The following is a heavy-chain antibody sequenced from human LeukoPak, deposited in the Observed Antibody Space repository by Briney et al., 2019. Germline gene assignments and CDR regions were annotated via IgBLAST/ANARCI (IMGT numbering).Heavy chain of an antibody. Sequence: GGSLRLSCAASGFTFSDYYMSWIRQAPGKGLEWVSYISSSGSTIYYADSVKGRITISRDNAKNSLYLQINSLRAEDTAVYYCANGIMIVAPGGDYWGQGTLVTVSS. D-gene: IGHD3-22*01. CDR1: GFTFSDYY. J-gene: IGHJ4*02. CDR3: ANGIMIVAPGGDY. CDR2: ISSSGSTI. V-gene: IGHV3-11*01.